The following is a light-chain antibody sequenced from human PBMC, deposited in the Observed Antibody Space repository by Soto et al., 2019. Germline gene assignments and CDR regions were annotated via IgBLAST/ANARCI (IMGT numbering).Light chain of an antibody. CDR2: DVS. Sequence: AIQLTQSPSSLSASLGDRVTITCRSSQGITSAIAWYRRRPGMAPELLIYDVSTLASGVTSRFSGSGSGTDFTLTISALQPEDFATYYCQQFSTYPLTFGGGTKVDIK. J-gene: IGKJ4*01. CDR3: QQFSTYPLT. CDR1: QGITSA. V-gene: IGKV1-13*02.